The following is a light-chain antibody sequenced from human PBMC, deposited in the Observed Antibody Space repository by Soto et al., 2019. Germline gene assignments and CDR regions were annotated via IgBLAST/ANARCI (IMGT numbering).Light chain of an antibody. CDR2: AAS. Sequence: DIQMTQSPSSLSASVGDRVTITCRASQSISSYLNWYHQKPGKAPKLLIYAASSLQSGVPSRFSGSGAGTDFTLTSSSLQPEGFATYYCQQSYSTPHTFGQGPKLEIK. V-gene: IGKV1-39*01. J-gene: IGKJ2*01. CDR3: QQSYSTPHT. CDR1: QSISSY.